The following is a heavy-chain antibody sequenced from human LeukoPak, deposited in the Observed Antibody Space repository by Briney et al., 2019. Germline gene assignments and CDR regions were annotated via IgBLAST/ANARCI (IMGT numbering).Heavy chain of an antibody. CDR2: ISSSSSTI. J-gene: IGHJ4*02. CDR3: ARAITMVRGVSLLHY. D-gene: IGHD3-10*01. Sequence: PGGSLRLSCAASGFTFSSYSMNWVRQAPGKGLEWVSYISSSSSTIYYADSVKGRFTISRDNAKNSLYLQMNSLRAEDTAVYYCARAITMVRGVSLLHYWGQGTLVTVSS. CDR1: GFTFSSYS. V-gene: IGHV3-48*04.